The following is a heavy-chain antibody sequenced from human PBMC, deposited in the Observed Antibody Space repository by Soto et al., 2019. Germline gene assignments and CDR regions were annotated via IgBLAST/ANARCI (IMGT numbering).Heavy chain of an antibody. CDR3: ARAGDGSGSWVDY. CDR1: GFTFSSYD. Sequence: EVQLVESGGGLVQPGGSLRLSCAASGFTFSSYDMHWVRQATGKGLEWVSAIGTAGDTYYPGSVKGRFTISRENAKNSLYLQMNSLRAVDTAVYYCARAGDGSGSWVDYWGQGTLVTVSS. J-gene: IGHJ4*02. D-gene: IGHD3-10*01. CDR2: IGTAGDT. V-gene: IGHV3-13*01.